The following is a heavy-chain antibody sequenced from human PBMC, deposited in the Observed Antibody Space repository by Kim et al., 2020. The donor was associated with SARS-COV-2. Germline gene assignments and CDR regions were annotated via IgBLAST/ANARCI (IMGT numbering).Heavy chain of an antibody. CDR2: GSP. V-gene: IGHV4-59*09. J-gene: IGHJ5*02. Sequence: GSPTTNPSPKSRVTISVDTAKNQFALRRSSVTAADTAVYYCARGAHWFDPWGQGTLVTVSS. CDR3: ARGAHWFDP.